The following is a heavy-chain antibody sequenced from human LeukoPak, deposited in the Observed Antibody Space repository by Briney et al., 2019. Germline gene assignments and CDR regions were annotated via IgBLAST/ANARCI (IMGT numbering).Heavy chain of an antibody. J-gene: IGHJ4*02. D-gene: IGHD3-22*01. CDR3: ARAITMIVVAAGY. CDR1: GFTFSDYY. V-gene: IGHV3-74*01. CDR2: INSDGSST. Sequence: GGSLRLSCAASGFTFSDYYLSWIRQGPGKGLVWVSRINSDGSSTSYADSVKGRFTISRDNAKNTLYLQMNGLRAEDTAVYYCARAITMIVVAAGYWGQGTLVTVSS.